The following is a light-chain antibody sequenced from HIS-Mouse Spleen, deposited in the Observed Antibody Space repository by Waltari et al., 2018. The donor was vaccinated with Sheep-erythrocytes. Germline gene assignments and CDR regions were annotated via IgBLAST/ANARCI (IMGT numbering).Light chain of an antibody. CDR2: AAS. V-gene: IGKV1-39*01. Sequence: DIQMTQSPSSLSASVGDRVTITCRASQSISSYLNWYQQKPGKAPKLLIYAASSLQSGVPSRLSGSGSGTDFTRTISSLQPEDFATYYCQQSYSTPPTFGGGTKVEIK. CDR1: QSISSY. J-gene: IGKJ4*01. CDR3: QQSYSTPPT.